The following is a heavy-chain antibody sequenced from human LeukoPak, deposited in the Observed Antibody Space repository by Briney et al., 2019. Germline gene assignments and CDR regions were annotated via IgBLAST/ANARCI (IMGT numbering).Heavy chain of an antibody. CDR1: EFTFSSYA. CDR3: AKSPLYCSSTSCYTVDYFDY. V-gene: IGHV3-23*01. Sequence: GGSLRLSCAASEFTFSSYAMSWVRQAPGKGLEWVSAISGSGGSTYYADSVKGRFTISRDNSKNTLYLQMNSLRAEDTAVYYCAKSPLYCSSTSCYTVDYFDYWGQGTLVTVSS. J-gene: IGHJ4*02. CDR2: ISGSGGST. D-gene: IGHD2-2*02.